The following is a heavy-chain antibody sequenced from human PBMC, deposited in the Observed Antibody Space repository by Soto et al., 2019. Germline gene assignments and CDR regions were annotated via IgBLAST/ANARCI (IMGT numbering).Heavy chain of an antibody. D-gene: IGHD3-3*01. CDR2: IKSKTDGGTT. Sequence: EVQLVESGGGLVKPGGSLRLSCAASGFTFSNAWMNWVRQAPGKGLEWVGRIKSKTDGGTTDYAAPEKGRFTISRDDSKNTLYRQMNSLKTEDTAVYYCTTRMDGYDFWSGGYYYYGMDVWGQGTTVTVSS. V-gene: IGHV3-15*07. CDR1: GFTFSNAW. J-gene: IGHJ6*02. CDR3: TTRMDGYDFWSGGYYYYGMDV.